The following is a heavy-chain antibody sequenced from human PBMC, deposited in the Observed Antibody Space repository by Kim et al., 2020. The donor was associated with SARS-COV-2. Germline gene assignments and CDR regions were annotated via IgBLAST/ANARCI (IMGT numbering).Heavy chain of an antibody. D-gene: IGHD6-19*01. CDR3: ARGTRQWLVRGPYYYYMDV. CDR2: INHSGIT. CDR1: GGSFSGYY. J-gene: IGHJ6*03. V-gene: IGHV4-34*01. Sequence: SETLSLTCAVYGGSFSGYYWSWIRQPPGKGLEWIGEINHSGITNYNPSLKSRVTISVDTSKNQFSLKLSSVTAAGTAVYYCARGTRQWLVRGPYYYYMDVWGKGTTVTVSS.